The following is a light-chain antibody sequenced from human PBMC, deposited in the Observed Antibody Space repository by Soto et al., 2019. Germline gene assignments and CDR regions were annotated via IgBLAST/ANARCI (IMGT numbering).Light chain of an antibody. V-gene: IGKV3-11*01. J-gene: IGKJ4*01. Sequence: PGERATLSCRASQSVGTYFAWYQQKPGQVPRLLIYDSSNRATGIPARFSGSGSGTDFTLTISSLEPEDFAVYYCQQRSDWPSTFGGGTKVEIK. CDR2: DSS. CDR1: QSVGTY. CDR3: QQRSDWPST.